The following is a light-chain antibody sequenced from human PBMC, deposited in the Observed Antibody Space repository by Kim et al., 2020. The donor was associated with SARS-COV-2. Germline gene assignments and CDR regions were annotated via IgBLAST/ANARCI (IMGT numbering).Light chain of an antibody. CDR1: QTVSSSY. CDR3: QQYGNSLT. Sequence: EIVLTQSPGTLSLSPGERATLSCRASQTVSSSYLAWYQQKPGQAPRLLIYGASSRATGIPDRFSGSGSGTDFTLTLSRLEPEDFAVYYCQQYGNSLTFGGGTKVDIK. CDR2: GAS. J-gene: IGKJ4*01. V-gene: IGKV3-20*01.